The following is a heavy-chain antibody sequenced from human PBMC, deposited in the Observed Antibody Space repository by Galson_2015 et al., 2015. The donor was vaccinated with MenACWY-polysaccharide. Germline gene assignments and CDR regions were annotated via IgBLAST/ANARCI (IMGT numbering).Heavy chain of an antibody. CDR3: VRDGGGGNGWYWFDL. CDR1: GFNFNIHT. V-gene: IGHV3-30-3*01. D-gene: IGHD6-19*01. J-gene: IGHJ5*02. CDR2: ISSGGDDK. Sequence: SLRLSCAAAGFNFNIHTMHWVRQAPGKGLEWVALISSGGDDKYYADSVKGRFTISRDNHKNMVFLEMNSLRAEDTAVYYCVRDGGGGNGWYWFDLLGQGTRVTVSS.